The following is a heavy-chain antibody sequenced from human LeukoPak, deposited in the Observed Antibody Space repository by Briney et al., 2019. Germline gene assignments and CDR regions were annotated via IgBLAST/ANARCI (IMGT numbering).Heavy chain of an antibody. D-gene: IGHD6-6*01. CDR3: ARDRSGPCSSLHDY. CDR1: GYTFTGYY. Sequence: ASVTVSCKASGYTFTGYYMHWVRQAPGQGLEWMGRINPNSGGTNYAQKFQGRVTMTRDTSISTAYMELSRLRSDDTAVYYCARDRSGPCSSLHDYWGQGTLVTVSS. J-gene: IGHJ4*02. CDR2: INPNSGGT. V-gene: IGHV1-2*06.